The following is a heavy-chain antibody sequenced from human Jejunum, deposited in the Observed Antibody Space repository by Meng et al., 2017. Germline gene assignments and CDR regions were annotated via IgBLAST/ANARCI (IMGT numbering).Heavy chain of an antibody. J-gene: IGHJ4*02. Sequence: GESLKISCAASGFIFSSSGMNWVRQAPGKGLEWVSSISSSARNTYYADSVMGRFTISRDNSKNTVYLQMTSLRVEDTAVYYCAKDPDELDSWGQGTLVTVSS. CDR1: GFIFSSSG. CDR3: AKDPDELDS. V-gene: IGHV3-23*01. CDR2: ISSSARNT.